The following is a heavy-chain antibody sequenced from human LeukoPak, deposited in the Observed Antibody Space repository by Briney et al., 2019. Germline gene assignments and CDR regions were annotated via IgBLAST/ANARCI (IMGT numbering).Heavy chain of an antibody. D-gene: IGHD2-2*01. J-gene: IGHJ4*02. V-gene: IGHV4-59*01. CDR1: GGSINNYY. CDR2: IFYSGST. Sequence: SETLSLTCTVSGGSINNYYWSWIRQPPGKGLEWIGYIFYSGSTNYNPSLKSRVTISVDTSKNQFSLKLSSVTAADTAVYYCARERREQLLPPYTRSVTYFDYWGQGTLVTVSS. CDR3: ARERREQLLPPYTRSVTYFDY.